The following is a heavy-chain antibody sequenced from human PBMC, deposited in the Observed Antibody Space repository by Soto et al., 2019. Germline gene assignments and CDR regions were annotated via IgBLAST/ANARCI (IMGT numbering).Heavy chain of an antibody. J-gene: IGHJ6*02. CDR3: AREEEYCTNGICLDYYYGMDV. CDR1: EFTFSDYE. D-gene: IGHD2-8*01. V-gene: IGHV3-48*03. Sequence: EVQLVESGGGLVQPGGSLRLSCAASEFTFSDYEMNWVREAPGKGLEWVSYISGSGNTIYYADSVKGRFTVSRDNAKNSLYLQMNSLRAEDTAVYYCAREEEYCTNGICLDYYYGMDVWGQGTTVTVSS. CDR2: ISGSGNTI.